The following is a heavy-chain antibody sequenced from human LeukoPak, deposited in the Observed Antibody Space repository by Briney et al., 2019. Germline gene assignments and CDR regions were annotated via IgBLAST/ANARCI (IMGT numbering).Heavy chain of an antibody. CDR1: GGTFSSYA. D-gene: IGHD3-9*01. CDR3: ARGRGFLTGYFDY. V-gene: IGHV1-69*05. Sequence: SVKVSCKASGGTFSSYAISWVRQAPGQGLEWMGGIIPIFGTANYAQKFQGRVTITTDESTSTAYMELSSLRAEDTAVYYRARGRGFLTGYFDYWGQGTLVTVSS. J-gene: IGHJ4*02. CDR2: IIPIFGTA.